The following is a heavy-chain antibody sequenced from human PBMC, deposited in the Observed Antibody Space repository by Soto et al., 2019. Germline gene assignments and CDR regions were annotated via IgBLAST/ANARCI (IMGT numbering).Heavy chain of an antibody. D-gene: IGHD1-26*01. CDR3: ARGRCYNVLYHTDVYGILV. CDR2: IIPISGTT. V-gene: IGHV1-69*13. J-gene: IGHJ6*01. Sequence: SVKVSCKASGDVFRSYGINWVRQAPGQGLEWMGGIIPISGTTNYAQKFQGRVAITADESTDTVYMELRRLRSEDTAVYLCARGRCYNVLYHTDVYGILVWGQG. CDR1: GDVFRSYG.